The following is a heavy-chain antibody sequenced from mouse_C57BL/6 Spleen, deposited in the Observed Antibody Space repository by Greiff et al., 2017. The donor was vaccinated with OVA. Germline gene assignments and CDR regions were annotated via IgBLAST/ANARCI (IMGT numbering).Heavy chain of an antibody. Sequence: EVQLVESEGGLVQPGRSMKLSCTASGFTFSDYYMAWVRQVPEKGLEWVANINYDGSSTYYLDSLKSRFIISRDNAKNILYLQMRSLKSEDKATNYGARGFLYYYGSSYSGMDCWGEGTSVTVSS. D-gene: IGHD1-1*01. CDR1: GFTFSDYY. V-gene: IGHV5-16*01. J-gene: IGHJ4*01. CDR3: ARGFLYYYGSSYSGMDC. CDR2: INYDGSST.